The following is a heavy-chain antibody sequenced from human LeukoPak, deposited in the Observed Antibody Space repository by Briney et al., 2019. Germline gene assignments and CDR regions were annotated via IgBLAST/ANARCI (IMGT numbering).Heavy chain of an antibody. CDR3: ASSFRYSGYDMQNYYFDY. CDR2: IIPILGIA. J-gene: IGHJ4*02. V-gene: IGHV1-69*04. D-gene: IGHD5-12*01. Sequence: ASVKVSCKASGGTFSSYAISWVRQAPGQGLEWMGRIIPILGIANYAQKFQGRVTITADKSTSTAYMELSSLRSEDTAVYYCASSFRYSGYDMQNYYFDYWGQGTPVTVSS. CDR1: GGTFSSYA.